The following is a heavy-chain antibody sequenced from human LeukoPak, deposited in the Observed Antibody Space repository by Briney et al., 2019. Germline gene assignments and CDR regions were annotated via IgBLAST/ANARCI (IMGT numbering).Heavy chain of an antibody. V-gene: IGHV4-61*02. CDR3: ASLPYYDFWSGYYTAGFDP. J-gene: IGHJ5*02. CDR2: IYTSGST. CDR1: GGSISSGSYY. Sequence: SETLSPTCTVSGGSISSGSYYWSWIRQPAGKGLEWIGRIYTSGSTNYNPSLKSRVTISVDTSKNQFSLKLSSVTAADTAVYYCASLPYYDFWSGYYTAGFDPWGQGTLVTVSS. D-gene: IGHD3-3*01.